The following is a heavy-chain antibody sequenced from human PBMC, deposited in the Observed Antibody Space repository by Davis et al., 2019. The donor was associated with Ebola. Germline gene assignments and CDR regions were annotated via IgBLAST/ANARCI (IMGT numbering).Heavy chain of an antibody. CDR3: ARDSLRRDSPGDFDY. D-gene: IGHD2-21*01. Sequence: ASVKVSCKASGYTFTSYAMHWVRQAPGQRLEWMGWINAGNGNTKYSQKFQGRVTMTRDTSTSTVYLEMSSLRSEDTAVYYCARDSLRRDSPGDFDYWGQGTLVTVSS. CDR2: INAGNGNT. V-gene: IGHV1-3*01. CDR1: GYTFTSYA. J-gene: IGHJ4*02.